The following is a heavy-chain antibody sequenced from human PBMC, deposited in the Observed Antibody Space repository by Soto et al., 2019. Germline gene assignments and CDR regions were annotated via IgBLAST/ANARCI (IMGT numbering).Heavy chain of an antibody. Sequence: GASVKVSCKASGYAFSGHYMHWVRLAPGQGLEWMGVINPSGGSTISAQMFQGRVTMTRDTSTSTIYMELSSLRSEDTAMYYCARDKEQLVNQYYYGMDVWGQGTTVTVSS. J-gene: IGHJ6*02. V-gene: IGHV1-46*01. D-gene: IGHD6-6*01. CDR1: GYAFSGHY. CDR2: INPSGGST. CDR3: ARDKEQLVNQYYYGMDV.